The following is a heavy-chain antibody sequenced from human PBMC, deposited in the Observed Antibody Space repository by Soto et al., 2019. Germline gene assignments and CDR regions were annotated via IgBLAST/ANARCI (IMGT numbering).Heavy chain of an antibody. CDR3: ARGNSPGFDS. V-gene: IGHV3-21*01. CDR1: GFTFSTYS. CDR2: ITSGSSYI. J-gene: IGHJ4*02. Sequence: EVQLVESGGGLVKPGGSLRLSCAASGFTFSTYSMNWVRQAPGKRLEWVSSITSGSSYIYYADSVKGRFTISRDNAKNSLYLQMNSLRAEDKAVYYCARGNSPGFDSWGQGTLVTVSS. D-gene: IGHD4-4*01.